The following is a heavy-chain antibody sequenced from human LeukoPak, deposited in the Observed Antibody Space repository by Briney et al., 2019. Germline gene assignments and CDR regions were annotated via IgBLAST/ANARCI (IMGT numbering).Heavy chain of an antibody. CDR3: AIVEMARAVDY. D-gene: IGHD5-24*01. V-gene: IGHV4-38-2*02. J-gene: IGHJ4*02. CDR1: GYSISSGYY. CDR2: IYHSGST. Sequence: SETLSLTCTVSGYSISSGYYWGWIRQPPGKGLEWIGSIYHSGSTYYNPSLKSRVTISVDTSKNQFSLKLSSVTAADTAVYYCAIVEMARAVDYWGQGTLVTVSS.